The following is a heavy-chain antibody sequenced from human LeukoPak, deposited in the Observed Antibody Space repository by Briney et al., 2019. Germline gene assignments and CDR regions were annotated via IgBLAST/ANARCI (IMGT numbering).Heavy chain of an antibody. CDR2: ISGSGGST. CDR1: GFTFSSYR. D-gene: IGHD6-19*01. Sequence: GGSLRLSCAASGFTFSSYRMNWVRQAPGKGLEWVSAISGSGGSTYYADSVKGRFTISRDNSKNTLYLQMNSLRAEDTAVYYCAKGGAVSAVAGWGDYWGQGTLVTVSS. CDR3: AKGGAVSAVAGWGDY. J-gene: IGHJ4*02. V-gene: IGHV3-23*01.